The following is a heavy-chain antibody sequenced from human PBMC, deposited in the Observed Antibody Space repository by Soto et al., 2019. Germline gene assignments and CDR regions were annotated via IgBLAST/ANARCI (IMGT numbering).Heavy chain of an antibody. CDR2: MIPNSGDT. Sequence: ASGKVSCKASGYTFTNYYINWVRQVPVQGLEWMGWMIPNSGDTGYAPTFQGRVTMTRDTSLSTAYMELSSLRSEGTAVYYCARDPGYSYGYNWGQGTLVTVSS. CDR3: ARDPGYSYGYN. J-gene: IGHJ4*02. CDR1: GYTFTNYY. D-gene: IGHD5-18*01. V-gene: IGHV1-8*01.